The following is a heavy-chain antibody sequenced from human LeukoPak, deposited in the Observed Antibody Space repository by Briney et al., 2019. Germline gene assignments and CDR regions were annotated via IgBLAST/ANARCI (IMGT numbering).Heavy chain of an antibody. D-gene: IGHD3-16*01. V-gene: IGHV3-7*03. CDR2: INHNGNVN. CDR3: PRGGGLDV. CDR1: GFTFSSYW. J-gene: IGHJ6*02. Sequence: GGSLRLSCAASGFTFSSYWMNWARQAPGKGLEWVASINHNGNVNYYVDSVKGRFTISRDNAKNSLYLQMSNLRAEDTAVYFRPRGGGLDVWGQGATVTVSS.